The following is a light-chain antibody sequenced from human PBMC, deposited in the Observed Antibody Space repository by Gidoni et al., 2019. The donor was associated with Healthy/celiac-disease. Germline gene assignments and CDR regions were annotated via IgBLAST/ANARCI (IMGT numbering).Light chain of an antibody. V-gene: IGKV1-5*01. CDR2: DAS. Sequence: DIQMTQSPSTLSASVGDRVTITCRASQSISSWLAWYQQKPGKAPQLLIYDASSLESGVPSRFSGSGSGTEFTLTISSLQPDDFATYYCQQYNSYSIRTFGQGTKVEIK. J-gene: IGKJ1*01. CDR1: QSISSW. CDR3: QQYNSYSIRT.